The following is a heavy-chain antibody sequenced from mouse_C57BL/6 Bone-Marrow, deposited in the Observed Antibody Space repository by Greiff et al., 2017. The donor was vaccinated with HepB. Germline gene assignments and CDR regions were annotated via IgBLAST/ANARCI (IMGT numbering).Heavy chain of an antibody. CDR3: ARGSNYGGYYAMDY. D-gene: IGHD2-5*01. V-gene: IGHV5-4*03. CDR1: GFTFSSYA. CDR2: ISDGGSYT. Sequence: EVKLMESGGGLVKPGGSLKLSCAASGFTFSSYAMSWVRQTPEKRLEWVATISDGGSYTYYPDNVKGRFTISRDNAKNNLYLQMSHLKSEDTAMYYCARGSNYGGYYAMDYWGQGTSVTVSS. J-gene: IGHJ4*01.